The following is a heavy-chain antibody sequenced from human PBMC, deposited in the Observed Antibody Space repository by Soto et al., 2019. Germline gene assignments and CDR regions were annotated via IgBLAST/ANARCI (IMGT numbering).Heavy chain of an antibody. J-gene: IGHJ6*02. CDR1: GFTFSSYG. Sequence: HPGGSLRLSCAASGFTFSSYGMHWVRQAPGKGLEWVAVISYDGSNKYYADSVKGRFTISRDNSKNTLYLQMNSLRAEDTAVYYCAKDRIAAASYYYYGMDVWGQGTTVTSP. D-gene: IGHD6-13*01. CDR3: AKDRIAAASYYYYGMDV. V-gene: IGHV3-30*18. CDR2: ISYDGSNK.